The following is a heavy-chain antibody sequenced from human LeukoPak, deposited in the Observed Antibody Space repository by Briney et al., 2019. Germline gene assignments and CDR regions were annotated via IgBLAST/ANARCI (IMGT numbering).Heavy chain of an antibody. CDR2: IYTSGST. D-gene: IGHD3-22*01. V-gene: IGHV4-4*07. CDR3: AREWVYYDSSGYYYPNAFDI. CDR1: GGSISSYY. J-gene: IGHJ3*02. Sequence: SETLSLTCTVSGGSISSYYWSWLRQPAGKGLEWIGRIYTSGSTNYNPSLKSRVTMSVDTSKNQFSLKLSSVTAADTAVYYCAREWVYYDSSGYYYPNAFDIWGQGTMVTVSS.